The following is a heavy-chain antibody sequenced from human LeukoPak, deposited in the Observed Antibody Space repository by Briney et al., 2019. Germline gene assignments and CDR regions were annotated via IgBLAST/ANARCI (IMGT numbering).Heavy chain of an antibody. J-gene: IGHJ4*02. CDR3: VRDHDIGSRYYEGGSFGY. D-gene: IGHD3-3*01. Sequence: GGSLRLSCAASGFTFSSYAMHWVRQAPAKGLEWVAVISYDASNQYHADSVKGRFTISRDNSKNTVYLQMNSLRPEDTAVYFCVRDHDIGSRYYEGGSFGYWGQGTLVTVSS. V-gene: IGHV3-30*04. CDR2: ISYDASNQ. CDR1: GFTFSSYA.